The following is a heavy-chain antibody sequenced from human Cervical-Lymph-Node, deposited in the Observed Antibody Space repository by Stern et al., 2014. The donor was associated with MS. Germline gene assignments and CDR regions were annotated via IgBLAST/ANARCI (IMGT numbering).Heavy chain of an antibody. D-gene: IGHD3-22*01. V-gene: IGHV5-51*03. CDR3: ARTIVAPAFDI. CDR1: GYSFTSYW. Sequence: VQLGQSGAEVKKPGESLKISCKGSGYSFTSYWIGWVRQMPGKGLEWMGIIYPGDSDTRYSPAFQGPVPLSADKSISTAYLQWSSLKASDPAMYYCARTIVAPAFDIWGQGTMVTVSS. CDR2: IYPGDSDT. J-gene: IGHJ3*02.